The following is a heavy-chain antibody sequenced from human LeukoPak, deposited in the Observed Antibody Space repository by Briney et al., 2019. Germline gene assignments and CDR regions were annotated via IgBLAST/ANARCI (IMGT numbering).Heavy chain of an antibody. CDR2: ISGSGGST. Sequence: GGSLRLSCAASGFTFSSYAMSWVRQAPGKGLEWVSAISGSGGSTYYADSVRGRFTISRDNSKHTLYLQMNSLRAEDTAVYYCAKEGAASSGWYGDAFDIWGQGTMVTVSS. CDR3: AKEGAASSGWYGDAFDI. J-gene: IGHJ3*02. V-gene: IGHV3-23*01. D-gene: IGHD6-19*01. CDR1: GFTFSSYA.